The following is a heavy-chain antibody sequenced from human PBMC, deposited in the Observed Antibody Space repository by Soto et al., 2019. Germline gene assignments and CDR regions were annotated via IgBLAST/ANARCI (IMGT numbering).Heavy chain of an antibody. J-gene: IGHJ4*02. CDR2: IIPIFGTA. CDR3: ASYDSSGYYPDY. D-gene: IGHD3-22*01. V-gene: IGHV1-69*06. CDR1: GGTFSSYA. Sequence: SVKVSCKASGGTFSSYAISWVRQAPGQGLEWMGGIIPIFGTANYAQKFQGRVTITADKSTSTAYMELSSLRSEDTAVYYCASYDSSGYYPDYWGQGTLVTVSS.